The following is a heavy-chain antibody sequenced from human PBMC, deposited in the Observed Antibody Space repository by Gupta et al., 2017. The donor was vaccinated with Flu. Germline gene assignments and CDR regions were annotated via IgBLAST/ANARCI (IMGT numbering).Heavy chain of an antibody. J-gene: IGHJ4*02. D-gene: IGHD2-21*01. CDR2: INNDGSGT. CDR1: GFTFSGHW. CDR3: VRGVRPGENTGRFEY. Sequence: EVQLVESGGGLVQPGGSLRLSCAVSGFTFSGHWMHWVRQAPGKGLVWVSRINNDGSGTTYADSVKGRFTISRDNARNTLYLQMNSLRGEDTAVYYCVRGVRPGENTGRFEYWGQGTLVTVS. V-gene: IGHV3-74*01.